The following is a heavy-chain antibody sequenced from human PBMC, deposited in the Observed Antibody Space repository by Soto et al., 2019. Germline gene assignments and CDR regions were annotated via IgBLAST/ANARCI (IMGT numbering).Heavy chain of an antibody. CDR1: GFTFSDYY. CDR2: ISRSGSSI. D-gene: IGHD3-22*01. J-gene: IGHJ4*02. CDR3: ARDLGYYDSSGYFDY. V-gene: IGHV3-11*01. Sequence: QVQLVESGGGLVKPGGSLRLSCAASGFTFSDYYMSWIRQAPGKGLEWVSYISRSGSSIYYTDSVKGRFTISRDNAKNSLYLQLNSLRVEDTAVYYCARDLGYYDSSGYFDYWGQGTLVTVSS.